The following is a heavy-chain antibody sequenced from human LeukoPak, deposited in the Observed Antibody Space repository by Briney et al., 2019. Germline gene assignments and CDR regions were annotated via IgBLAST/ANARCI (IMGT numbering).Heavy chain of an antibody. CDR2: ISGSGGST. V-gene: IGHV3-23*01. CDR3: ARVIRAAPGKGYFDY. J-gene: IGHJ4*02. D-gene: IGHD6-13*01. CDR1: GFIFSTYA. Sequence: GGSLRLSCATSGFIFSTYALSWVRQAPGKGLEWASSISGSGGSTYHADSVKGRFTISRGSSKNTLYLQMNSLRAEDTAIYYCARVIRAAPGKGYFDYWGQGTLVTVSS.